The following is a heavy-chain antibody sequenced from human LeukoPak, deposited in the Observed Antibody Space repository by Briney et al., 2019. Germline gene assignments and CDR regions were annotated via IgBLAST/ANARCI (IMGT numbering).Heavy chain of an antibody. V-gene: IGHV3-23*01. CDR2: INGGGDIT. D-gene: IGHD6-13*01. J-gene: IGHJ4*02. CDR3: AKRYGDSTGWFFDF. Sequence: GGSLRLSCEGSRYSFDSYAMTWVRQAPGKGLEWVSSINGGGDITYYAESVKGRFTVSRDNSKNTLFLQMNSLRAEDTAVFYCAKRYGDSTGWFFDFWGQGSLVTVSS. CDR1: RYSFDSYA.